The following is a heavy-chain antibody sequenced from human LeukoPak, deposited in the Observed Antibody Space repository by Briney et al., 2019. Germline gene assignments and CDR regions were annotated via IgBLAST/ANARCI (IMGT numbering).Heavy chain of an antibody. V-gene: IGHV3-30*02. CDR3: ASPSCSGGSCYSRYYYMDV. CDR1: GFTFSSYG. D-gene: IGHD2-15*01. Sequence: GGSLRLSCAASGFTFSSYGMHWVRQAPGKGLERVAFIRYDGSNKYYADSVKGRFTISRDNSKNTLYLQMNSLRAEDTAVYYCASPSCSGGSCYSRYYYMDVWGKGTTVTVSS. CDR2: IRYDGSNK. J-gene: IGHJ6*03.